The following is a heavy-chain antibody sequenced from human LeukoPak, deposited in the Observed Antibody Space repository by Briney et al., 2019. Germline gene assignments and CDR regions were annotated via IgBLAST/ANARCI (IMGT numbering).Heavy chain of an antibody. Sequence: SQTLSLTCTVSGGSISSGSYYWGWIRQPPGKGLEWIGSIYYSGSTYYNPSLKSRVTISVDTSKNQFSLKLSSVTAADTAVYYCARGRSEVHYDSSGYYLGPRGFDYWGQGTLVTVSS. D-gene: IGHD3-22*01. CDR3: ARGRSEVHYDSSGYYLGPRGFDY. V-gene: IGHV4-39*07. CDR2: IYYSGST. J-gene: IGHJ4*02. CDR1: GGSISSGSYY.